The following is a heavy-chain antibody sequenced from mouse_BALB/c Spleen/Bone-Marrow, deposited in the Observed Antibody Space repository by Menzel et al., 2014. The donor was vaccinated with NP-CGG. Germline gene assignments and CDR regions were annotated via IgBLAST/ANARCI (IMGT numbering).Heavy chain of an antibody. CDR1: GYTFTDYW. CDR3: ARSAGYWYFDV. V-gene: IGHV1-69*01. J-gene: IGHJ1*01. Sequence: QVQLQQPGAELVMPGASVKMSCKASGYTFTDYWMHWVKQRPGQGLEWIGAIDTSDSYTSYNQKFKGKATLTVDESSSTAYMQLSSLTSEDSAVYYCARSAGYWYFDVRGAGTTVTVSS. CDR2: IDTSDSYT. D-gene: IGHD1-2*01.